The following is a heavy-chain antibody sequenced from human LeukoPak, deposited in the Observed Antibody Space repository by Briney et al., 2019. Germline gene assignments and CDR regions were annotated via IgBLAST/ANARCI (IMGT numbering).Heavy chain of an antibody. CDR3: ARDWGYYGSGSYLSPLGY. J-gene: IGHJ4*02. Sequence: ASVKVSCKASGYTFTSYGISWVRQAPGQGLEWMGGIIPIFGTANYAQKFQGRVTITADKSTSTAYMELSSLRSEDTAVYYCARDWGYYGSGSYLSPLGYWGQGTLVTVSS. CDR2: IIPIFGTA. CDR1: GYTFTSYG. V-gene: IGHV1-69*06. D-gene: IGHD3-10*01.